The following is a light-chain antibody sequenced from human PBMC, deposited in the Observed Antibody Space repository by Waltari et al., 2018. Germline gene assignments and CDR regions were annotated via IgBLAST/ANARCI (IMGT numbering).Light chain of an antibody. CDR2: EVI. CDR1: TSLVGFYIL. V-gene: IGLV2-23*02. J-gene: IGLJ3*02. CDR3: CSYAGRNIWV. Sequence: PLPHPASVSGSPGTSITIPSTGTTSLVGFYILSPGYHHHPDKAPKLMVSEVIERPSGVSNRFSGSKSGNTASLTISGLQAEDEADYYCCSYAGRNIWVFGGGTKLTVL.